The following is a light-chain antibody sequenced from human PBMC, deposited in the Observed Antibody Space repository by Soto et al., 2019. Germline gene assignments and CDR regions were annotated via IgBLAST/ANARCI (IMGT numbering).Light chain of an antibody. CDR3: CSHAGGSSWV. J-gene: IGLJ3*02. V-gene: IGLV2-11*01. Sequence: QSALTQPASVSGAPGQSITISCTGTSGDVGTYKYVSWYQHHPGKAPKLIIYDVSDRPSGVPYRFSGSKSGSTASLSISGLQAEDEADYYCCSHAGGSSWVFGGGTKLTVL. CDR1: SGDVGTYKY. CDR2: DVS.